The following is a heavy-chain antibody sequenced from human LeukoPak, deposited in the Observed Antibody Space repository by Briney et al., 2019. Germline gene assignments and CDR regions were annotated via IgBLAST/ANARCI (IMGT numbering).Heavy chain of an antibody. CDR3: TTDLPAAGGKGFDH. D-gene: IGHD6-13*01. Sequence: GSLRLSCAASGFTFSYAWMSWVRQAPGKGLEWVGRISTKSDGWTTEDAAPVKGRFTISRDNSKNTLYLQMDSLRTEDTAVYYCTTDLPAAGGKGFDHWGQGTLVTVSS. CDR1: GFTFSYAW. J-gene: IGHJ4*02. CDR2: ISTKSDGWTT. V-gene: IGHV3-15*01.